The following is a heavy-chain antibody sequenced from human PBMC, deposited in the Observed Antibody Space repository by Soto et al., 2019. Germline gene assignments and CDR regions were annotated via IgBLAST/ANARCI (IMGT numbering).Heavy chain of an antibody. CDR2: INAGNGDR. CDR1: GYTFTGYA. V-gene: IGHV1-3*01. D-gene: IGHD6-19*01. Sequence: ASVKVSCKASGYTFTGYAMHWVRQAPGQRLEWMGWINAGNGDRKYSQKFQGRVTITRDTSASTAYMELSSLTSEDTAVFYCARGRDSSGWYHYYGMDVWGQGTMVTVSS. CDR3: ARGRDSSGWYHYYGMDV. J-gene: IGHJ6*02.